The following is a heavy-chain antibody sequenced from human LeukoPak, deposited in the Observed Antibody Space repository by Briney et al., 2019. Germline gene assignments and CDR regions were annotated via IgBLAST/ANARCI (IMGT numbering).Heavy chain of an antibody. CDR1: GLTFSSYG. CDR3: AKDTGFWSGYHVDY. V-gene: IGHV3-30*02. Sequence: PGGSLRLSCAASGLTFSSYGMHWVRQAPGKGLEWVAFIRYDGSNKYYADSVKGRFTISRDNSKNTLYLQMNSLRAEDTAVYYCAKDTGFWSGYHVDYWGQGTLVTVSS. CDR2: IRYDGSNK. D-gene: IGHD3-3*01. J-gene: IGHJ4*02.